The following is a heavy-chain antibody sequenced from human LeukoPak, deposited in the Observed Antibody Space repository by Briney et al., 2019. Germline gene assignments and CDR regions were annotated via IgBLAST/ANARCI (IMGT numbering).Heavy chain of an antibody. V-gene: IGHV3-64*01. CDR3: ARGGSSSWAHFDY. CDR2: ISSNGGST. CDR1: GFTFSSYA. J-gene: IGHJ4*02. Sequence: GGSLRLSCAAFGFTFSSYAMHWVRQAPGKGLEFVSVISSNGGSTYYANSVEGRFTISRDNSKNTMFLQMGSLRAEDMAMYYCARGGSSSWAHFDYWGQGTLVTVSS. D-gene: IGHD6-13*01.